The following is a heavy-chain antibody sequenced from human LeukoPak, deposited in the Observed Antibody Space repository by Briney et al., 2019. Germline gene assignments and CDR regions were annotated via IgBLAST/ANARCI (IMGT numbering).Heavy chain of an antibody. D-gene: IGHD1-26*01. J-gene: IGHJ4*02. CDR1: TDSIISDYS. CDR3: ASLFILGGAVDN. V-gene: IGHV4-38-2*01. Sequence: SETLSLTCVVSTDSIISDYSWGLLRQPPGKGLEWIVGLYHSWTIYYNPSLRIRVTILLDMSKTPFSLNLSSVTAADTAVYYCASLFILGGAVDNWGQGTLVTVSS. CDR2: LYHSWTI.